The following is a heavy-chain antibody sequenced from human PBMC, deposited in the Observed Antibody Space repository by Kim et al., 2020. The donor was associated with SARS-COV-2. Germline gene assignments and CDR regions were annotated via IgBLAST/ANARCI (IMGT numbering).Heavy chain of an antibody. D-gene: IGHD5-12*01. CDR1: GFTFSSYA. Sequence: GGSLRLSCAASGFTFSSYAMHWVRQAPGKGLEWVAVISYDGSNKYYADSVKGRFTISRDNSKNTLQLQMNSLRAEDTAVYYCARDLESSLATMVTLLGYYYYGMDVWSRGTTVTVSS. J-gene: IGHJ6*02. CDR3: ARDLESSLATMVTLLGYYYYGMDV. V-gene: IGHV3-30*04. CDR2: ISYDGSNK.